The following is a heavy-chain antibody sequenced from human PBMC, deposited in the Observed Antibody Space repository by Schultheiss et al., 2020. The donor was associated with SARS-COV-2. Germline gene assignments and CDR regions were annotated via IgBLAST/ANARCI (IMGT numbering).Heavy chain of an antibody. CDR1: GFTFSSYA. CDR2: IYHSGST. D-gene: IGHD5-18*01. Sequence: GSLRLSCAASGFTFSSYAMHWVRQPPGKGLEWIGEIYHSGSTNYNPSLKSRVTISVDTSKNQFSLKLSSVTAADTAVYYCARGRDTAMAYYYYGMDVWGQGTTVTVSS. J-gene: IGHJ6*02. CDR3: ARGRDTAMAYYYYGMDV. V-gene: IGHV4-34*01.